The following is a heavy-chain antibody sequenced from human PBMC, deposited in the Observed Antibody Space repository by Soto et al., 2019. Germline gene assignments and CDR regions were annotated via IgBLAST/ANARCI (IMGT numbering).Heavy chain of an antibody. CDR3: AGIRDQLGTCYYYYMDV. CDR1: GFTFSSYS. V-gene: IGHV3-48*01. D-gene: IGHD2-2*01. J-gene: IGHJ6*03. CDR2: ISSSSSTI. Sequence: EVQLVESGGGLVQPGGSLRLSCAASGFTFSSYSMNWVRQAPGKGLEWVSYISSSSSTIYYADSVKGRFTISRDNAKNSLYLQMNSLRAEDPAVYYCAGIRDQLGTCYYYYMDVWGKGTTVTVSS.